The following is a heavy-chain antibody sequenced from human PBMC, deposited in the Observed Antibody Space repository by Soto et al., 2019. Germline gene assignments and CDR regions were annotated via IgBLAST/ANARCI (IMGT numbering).Heavy chain of an antibody. V-gene: IGHV3-23*01. CDR3: ARGVSSNTYSPADY. CDR2: ISGSGGST. D-gene: IGHD3-16*01. CDR1: GFTFSSYA. Sequence: HPGGSLRLSCAASGFTFSSYAMSWVRQAPGKGLEWVSAISGSGGSTYYADSVKGRFTISRDNSKNTLSLQMNSLRAEDTAVYYCARGVSSNTYSPADYWGQGALVTVSS. J-gene: IGHJ4*02.